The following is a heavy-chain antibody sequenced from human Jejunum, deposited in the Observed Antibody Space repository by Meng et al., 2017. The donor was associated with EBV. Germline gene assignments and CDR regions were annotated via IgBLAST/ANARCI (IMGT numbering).Heavy chain of an antibody. D-gene: IGHD5-12*01. CDR1: CGSVSGGNVD. J-gene: IGHJ4*02. Sequence: QESGPERWVPPVKLSLTGPACCGSVSGGNVDSSWSRQPPGKGLGWIGYIYYRVSTNYIPYLTSRVTISLDMSMNKFTLKLISVADAVTAVYYCAGLRYSGYDRAFDYWGQGALVTVSS. V-gene: IGHV4-61*01. CDR3: AGLRYSGYDRAFDY. CDR2: IYYRVST.